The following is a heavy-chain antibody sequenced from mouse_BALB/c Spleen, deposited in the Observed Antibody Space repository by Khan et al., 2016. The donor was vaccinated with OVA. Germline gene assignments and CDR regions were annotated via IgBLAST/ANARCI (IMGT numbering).Heavy chain of an antibody. Sequence: EVQLQESGPGLVKPSQSLSLTCTVTGYSITSDYAWNWIRQFPGNKLEWMGYISYSGSTSYHPSLKSRFSISRDTSKNQFFLRLNSVTTEDTATYYCAMGRTYWGQGTLVTVSP. D-gene: IGHD4-1*01. CDR2: ISYSGST. V-gene: IGHV3-2*02. CDR3: AMGRTY. CDR1: GYSITSDYA. J-gene: IGHJ3*01.